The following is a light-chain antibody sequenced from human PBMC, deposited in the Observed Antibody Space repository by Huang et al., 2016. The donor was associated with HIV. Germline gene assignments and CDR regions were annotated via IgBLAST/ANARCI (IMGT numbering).Light chain of an antibody. CDR3: QQYHEWPRT. CDR2: ATF. CDR1: QGLGNS. J-gene: IGKJ2*01. V-gene: IGKV3-15*01. Sequence: ERVLTQSPGTLSVSPGERATLSCRTSQGLGNSLAWYQLKPGQSPRHLIYATFIRAADIPARFSGGGSEIDFTLTISGLQSEDSAVYYCQQYHEWPRTFGQGTKVEIK.